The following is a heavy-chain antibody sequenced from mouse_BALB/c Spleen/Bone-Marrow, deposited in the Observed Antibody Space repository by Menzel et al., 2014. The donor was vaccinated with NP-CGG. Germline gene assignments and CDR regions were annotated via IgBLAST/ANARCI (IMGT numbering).Heavy chain of an antibody. V-gene: IGHV14-3*02. CDR3: ARGYGSSYGTGYFDV. D-gene: IGHD1-1*01. CDR1: GFNIKDTY. CDR2: IDPANGNT. J-gene: IGHJ1*01. Sequence: EVQLQQSGAELVKPGASVKLSCTASGFNIKDTYMHWVKQRPEQGLEWIGRIDPANGNTKYDPKFQGKATITADTSSNTAYLQLGSLTSEDTAVYYCARGYGSSYGTGYFDVWGAGTTVTVSS.